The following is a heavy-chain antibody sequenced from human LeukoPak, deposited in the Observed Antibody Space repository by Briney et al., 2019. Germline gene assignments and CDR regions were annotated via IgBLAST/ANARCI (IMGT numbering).Heavy chain of an antibody. Sequence: ASVTVSCKVSGYTLTELSMHWVRQAPGKGLEWMGGFYPEDGETIYAQKFQGRVTMTEDTSTDTAYMELSSLRSEDTAVYYCATRLTRGVAALGDWFDPWGQGTLVTVSS. V-gene: IGHV1-24*01. CDR3: ATRLTRGVAALGDWFDP. D-gene: IGHD2-15*01. J-gene: IGHJ5*02. CDR2: FYPEDGET. CDR1: GYTLTELS.